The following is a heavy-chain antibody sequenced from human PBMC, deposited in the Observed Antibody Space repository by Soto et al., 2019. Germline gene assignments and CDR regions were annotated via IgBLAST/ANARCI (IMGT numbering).Heavy chain of an antibody. J-gene: IGHJ3*02. D-gene: IGHD2-2*01. Sequence: ASVKVSCKASGYTFTGYYMHWVRQAPGQGLEWMGWINPNSGGTNYAQKFQGWVTMTRDTSISTAYMELSRLRSDDTAVYYCARDLGDAQENVNAFDIWGQGTMVTVSS. CDR2: INPNSGGT. CDR1: GYTFTGYY. CDR3: ARDLGDAQENVNAFDI. V-gene: IGHV1-2*04.